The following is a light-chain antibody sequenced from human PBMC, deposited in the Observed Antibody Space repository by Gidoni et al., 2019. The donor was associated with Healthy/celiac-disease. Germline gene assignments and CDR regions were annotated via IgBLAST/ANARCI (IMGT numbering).Light chain of an antibody. V-gene: IGKV1-5*03. CDR3: QQYKSYSPYT. Sequence: DIQMTQSPSTLSAPVGDRVTITCRASQSISSWLAWYQQKPGKAPKLLIYKASSLESGVPSRFSGSGSGTEFTLTISSLQPDDFATYYCQQYKSYSPYTFGQGTKLEIK. J-gene: IGKJ2*01. CDR2: KAS. CDR1: QSISSW.